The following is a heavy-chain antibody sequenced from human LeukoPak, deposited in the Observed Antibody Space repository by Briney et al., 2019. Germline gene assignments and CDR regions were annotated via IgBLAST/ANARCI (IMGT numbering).Heavy chain of an antibody. CDR2: INPNSGGT. CDR1: GYTFPGYY. V-gene: IGHV1-2*02. CDR3: AREHSSSSGKVFDY. D-gene: IGHD6-6*01. J-gene: IGHJ4*02. Sequence: EASVKVSCKASGYTFPGYYMHWVRQAPGQGLEWMGWINPNSGGTSYAQKFQGRVTMTRDTSISTAYMELSRLRSDDTAVYYCAREHSSSSGKVFDYWGQGTLVTVSS.